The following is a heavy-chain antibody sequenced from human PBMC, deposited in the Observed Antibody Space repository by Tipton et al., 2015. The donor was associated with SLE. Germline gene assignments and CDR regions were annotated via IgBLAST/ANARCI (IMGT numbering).Heavy chain of an antibody. J-gene: IGHJ4*02. CDR2: IYYSGST. D-gene: IGHD6-19*01. V-gene: IGHV4-59*08. Sequence: TLSLTCTVPGGSISSYYWSWIRQPPGKGLEWIGYIYYSGSTNYNPSLKSRVTISVDTSKNQFSLKLSSVTAADTAVYYCAREGGSSGFSYYFDYWGQGTLVTVSS. CDR3: AREGGSSGFSYYFDY. CDR1: GGSISSYY.